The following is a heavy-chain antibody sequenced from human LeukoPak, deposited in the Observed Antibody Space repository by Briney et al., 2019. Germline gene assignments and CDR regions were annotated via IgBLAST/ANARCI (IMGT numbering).Heavy chain of an antibody. D-gene: IGHD1-26*01. Sequence: PSETLSLTCTVSGGSISSGGYYWSWIRQPPGKGLEWIGYIYHSGSTYYNPSLKSRVTISVDRSKNQFSLKLSSVTAADTAVYYCARDPSGSLFDYWGQGTLVTVSS. CDR2: IYHSGST. CDR1: GGSISSGGYY. J-gene: IGHJ4*02. CDR3: ARDPSGSLFDY. V-gene: IGHV4-30-2*01.